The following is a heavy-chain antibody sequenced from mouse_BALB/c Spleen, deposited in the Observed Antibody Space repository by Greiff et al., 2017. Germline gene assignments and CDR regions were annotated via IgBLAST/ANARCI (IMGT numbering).Heavy chain of an antibody. D-gene: IGHD1-1*01. Sequence: QVQLQQSGAELMKPGASVKISCKATGYTFSSYWIEWVKQRPGHGLEWIGEILPGSGSTNYNEKFKGKATFTADTSSNTAYMQLSSLTSEDSAVYYCARGDGSSLGGYAMDYWGQGTSVTVSS. CDR2: ILPGSGST. CDR1: GYTFSSYW. J-gene: IGHJ4*01. CDR3: ARGDGSSLGGYAMDY. V-gene: IGHV1-9*01.